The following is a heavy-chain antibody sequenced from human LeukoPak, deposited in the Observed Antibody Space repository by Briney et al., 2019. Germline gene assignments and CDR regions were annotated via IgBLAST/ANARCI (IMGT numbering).Heavy chain of an antibody. CDR3: ARSVPADC. D-gene: IGHD2-2*01. V-gene: IGHV3-11*04. Sequence: PGGSLRLSCAASGFTFSDYHMNWIRQAPGKGLEWVSYISSSGGIIYYADSVKGRFTISRDNAKNSLYLQVNSLRAEDTAVYYCARSVPADCWGQGTLVTVSS. CDR2: ISSSGGII. CDR1: GFTFSDYH. J-gene: IGHJ4*02.